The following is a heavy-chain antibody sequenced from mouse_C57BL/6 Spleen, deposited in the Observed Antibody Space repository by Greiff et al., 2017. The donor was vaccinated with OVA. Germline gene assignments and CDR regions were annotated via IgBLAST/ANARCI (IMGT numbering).Heavy chain of an antibody. V-gene: IGHV1-62-2*01. CDR3: SRHEEASHTGRTYVFDY. CDR2: LYPGSGST. J-gene: IGHJ2*01. CDR1: GHIFFEYT. D-gene: IGHD2-14*01. Sequence: QVQLQQFGAELVKPGASAKLSCKASGHIFFEYTIHWVTQRSGQGLEWIGWLYPGSGSTKYNEKFKDKTTSTADKSSSTIYIELSRLTSEDSAVYFCSRHEEASHTGRTYVFDYWSRNTNLTDSS.